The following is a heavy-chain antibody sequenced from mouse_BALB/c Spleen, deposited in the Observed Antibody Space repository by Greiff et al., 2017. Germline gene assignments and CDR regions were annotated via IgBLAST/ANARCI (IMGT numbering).Heavy chain of an antibody. J-gene: IGHJ3*01. CDR2: ISYDGSN. V-gene: IGHV3-6*02. CDR3: AREGLYGNYEAY. CDR1: GYSITSGYY. Sequence: ESGPGLVKPSQSLSLTCSVTGYSITSGYYWNWIRQFPGNKLEWMGYISYDGSNNYNPSLKNRISITRDTSKNQFFLKLNSVTTEDTATYYCAREGLYGNYEAYWGQGTLVTVSA. D-gene: IGHD2-1*01.